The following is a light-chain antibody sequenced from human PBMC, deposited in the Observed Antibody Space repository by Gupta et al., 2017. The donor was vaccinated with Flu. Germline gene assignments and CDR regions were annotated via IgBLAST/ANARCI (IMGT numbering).Light chain of an antibody. J-gene: IGKJ5*01. CDR2: DTS. CDR3: QQRKNWPSIT. V-gene: IGKV3-11*01. CDR1: QNVQNY. Sequence: QNVQNYIAWYQQKPGQAPRLLMYDTSNRDTGIPGRFSGSGSGTDFSLTISRLEPEDFAFYYCQQRKNWPSITFGQGTRLEIK.